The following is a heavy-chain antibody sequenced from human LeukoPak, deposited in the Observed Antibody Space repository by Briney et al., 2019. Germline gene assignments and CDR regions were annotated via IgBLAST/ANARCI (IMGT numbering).Heavy chain of an antibody. CDR2: IYYRGST. J-gene: IGHJ4*02. Sequence: SETLSLTCTVSGGSISRSSYYWGWIRQTPGKGLEWIGSIYYRGSTYYKSSLKSRVTISLDTSKNQFSLKLSSVTAADTAVYYCARMSPTDDYGDYGYYFDYWGQGTLVTVSS. D-gene: IGHD4-17*01. CDR3: ARMSPTDDYGDYGYYFDY. V-gene: IGHV4-39*07. CDR1: GGSISRSSYY.